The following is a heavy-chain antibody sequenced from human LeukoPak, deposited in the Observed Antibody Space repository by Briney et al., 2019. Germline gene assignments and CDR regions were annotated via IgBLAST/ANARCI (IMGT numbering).Heavy chain of an antibody. V-gene: IGHV1-18*01. D-gene: IGHD6-19*01. J-gene: IGHJ1*01. CDR3: TRDGPVAGTHKYFQH. CDR2: ISAYNGNT. Sequence: GASVKVSCKASGYTFTSYGISWVRQAPGQGLEWMGWISAYNGNTNYAQKLQGRVTMTTDTSTSTAYMELRSLRSDDTAVYYCTRDGPVAGTHKYFQHWGQGTLVTVSS. CDR1: GYTFTSYG.